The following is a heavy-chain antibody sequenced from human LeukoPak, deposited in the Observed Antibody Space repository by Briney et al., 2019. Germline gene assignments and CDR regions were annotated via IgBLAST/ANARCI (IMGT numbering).Heavy chain of an antibody. J-gene: IGHJ4*02. CDR1: GYTFSNYG. Sequence: ASVKASCKASGYTFSNYGVTWVRQAPGQGLEWMGWISVYTGYTNYAQNFQGRVTMTTDTSTNTAYMELRSLTSDDTAVYFCARDGGYFDWPRPRPGKYYFDYWGQGTLVTVTS. V-gene: IGHV1-18*01. CDR3: ARDGGYFDWPRPRPGKYYFDY. D-gene: IGHD3-9*01. CDR2: ISVYTGYT.